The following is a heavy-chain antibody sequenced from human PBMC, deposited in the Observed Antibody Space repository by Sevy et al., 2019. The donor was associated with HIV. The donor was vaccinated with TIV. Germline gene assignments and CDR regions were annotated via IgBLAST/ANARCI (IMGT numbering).Heavy chain of an antibody. CDR3: ARVKGDSSGWYEGYYYYMDV. CDR1: GYTFTSYG. J-gene: IGHJ6*03. V-gene: IGHV1-18*04. D-gene: IGHD6-19*01. CDR2: ISAYNGNT. Sequence: ASVKVPSKASGYTFTSYGISWVRQAPGQGLEWMGCISAYNGNTNYAQKLQGRVTMTTDTSTSTAYMELRSLRSDDTAVYYCARVKGDSSGWYEGYYYYMDVWGKGTTVTVSS.